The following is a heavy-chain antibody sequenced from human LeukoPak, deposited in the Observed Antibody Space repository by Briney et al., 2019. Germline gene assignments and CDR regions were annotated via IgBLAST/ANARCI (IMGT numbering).Heavy chain of an antibody. D-gene: IGHD5-18*01. CDR3: ARGTEDTAMVTFDY. J-gene: IGHJ4*02. Sequence: PGGSLRLSCAASGFTFSSYSMNWVRQAPGKGLEWVSYISSSSSTIYYADSVKGRFTISRDNAKNSLYLQMNSLRAEDTAVYYCARGTEDTAMVTFDYWGQGTLVTVSS. CDR1: GFTFSSYS. V-gene: IGHV3-48*01. CDR2: ISSSSSTI.